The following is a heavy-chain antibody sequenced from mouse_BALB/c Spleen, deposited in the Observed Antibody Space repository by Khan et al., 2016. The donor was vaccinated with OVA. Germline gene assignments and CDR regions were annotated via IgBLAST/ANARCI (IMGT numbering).Heavy chain of an antibody. CDR1: GYTFTSYD. CDR2: IYPGDGST. Sequence: VQLQESGPELVKPGALVNISCKASGYTFTSYDINWVKQRPGQGLEWIGRIYPGDGSTEYNEKFKGKATLTADESSSTVYMQLSSLTSEISAVYFCAREGVRGVGLDYWGQGTSVTVSS. J-gene: IGHJ4*01. V-gene: IGHV1S56*01. CDR3: AREGVRGVGLDY. D-gene: IGHD1-1*01.